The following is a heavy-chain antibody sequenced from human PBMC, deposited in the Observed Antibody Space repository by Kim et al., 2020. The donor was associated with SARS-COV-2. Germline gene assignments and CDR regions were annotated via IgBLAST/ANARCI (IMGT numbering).Heavy chain of an antibody. CDR2: ISRDSSHT. Sequence: GGSLRLSCVASGFKFSDYYMSWIRQAPGKGPEWVSYISRDSSHTNYADSVKGRFTISRDDAKNSLYLQMNSLRAEDTAVYYCASPSVVWGQGPMVTVSS. J-gene: IGHJ3*01. CDR3: ASPSVV. CDR1: GFKFSDYY. V-gene: IGHV3-11*06.